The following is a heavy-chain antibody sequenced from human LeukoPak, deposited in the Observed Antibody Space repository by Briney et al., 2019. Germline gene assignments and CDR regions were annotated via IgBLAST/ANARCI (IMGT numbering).Heavy chain of an antibody. CDR3: ARGQVDLWYYYYGMDV. Sequence: ASVKVSCKASGYTFTSYDINWVRQATGQGLEWMGWMNPNSGNTGYAQKFQGRVTMTRNTSISTAYMELSSLRSEDTAVYYCARGQVDLWYYYYGMDVWGQGTMVTVSS. J-gene: IGHJ6*02. CDR1: GYTFTSYD. V-gene: IGHV1-8*01. CDR2: MNPNSGNT. D-gene: IGHD3-16*01.